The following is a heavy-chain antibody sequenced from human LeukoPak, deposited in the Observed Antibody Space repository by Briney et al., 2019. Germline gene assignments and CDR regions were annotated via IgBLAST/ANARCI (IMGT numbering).Heavy chain of an antibody. CDR3: ATDIRSRSAMVRGVIITPYFDY. CDR2: FDPEDGET. V-gene: IGHV1-24*01. J-gene: IGHJ4*02. CDR1: GYTLTELS. Sequence: ASVKVSCKVSGYTLTELSMHWVRQAPGKGLEWMGGFDPEDGETIYAQKFQGRVTTTEDTSTDTAYMELSSLRSEDTAVYYCATDIRSRSAMVRGVIITPYFDYWGQGTLVTVSS. D-gene: IGHD3-10*01.